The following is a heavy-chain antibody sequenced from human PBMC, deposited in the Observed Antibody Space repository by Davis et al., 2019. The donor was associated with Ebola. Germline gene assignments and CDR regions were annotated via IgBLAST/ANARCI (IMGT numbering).Heavy chain of an antibody. Sequence: GESLKISCAASGFTFSSYEMNWVRQAPGKGLEWVSYISSSGSTIYYADSVKGRFTISSDNAKNSLYLQMNSLRAEDTAVYYCARRITMKVGYYFDYWGQGTLVTVSS. J-gene: IGHJ4*02. V-gene: IGHV3-48*03. D-gene: IGHD3-22*01. CDR3: ARRITMKVGYYFDY. CDR1: GFTFSSYE. CDR2: ISSSGSTI.